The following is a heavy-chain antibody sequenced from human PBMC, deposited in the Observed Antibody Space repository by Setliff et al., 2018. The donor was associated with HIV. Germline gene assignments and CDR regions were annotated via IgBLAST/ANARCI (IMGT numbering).Heavy chain of an antibody. CDR3: ASLFYYNRIDY. Sequence: SETLSLTCTVSGGSISSSSYYWGWIRQPPGKGLEWIVSIPYSGSTYYNPSLKSRVSLSVDTSKNQFSLKLSSVTAADTAVYYCASLFYYNRIDYWGQGTLVTVSS. CDR1: GGSISSSSYY. J-gene: IGHJ4*02. CDR2: IPYSGST. V-gene: IGHV4-39*07. D-gene: IGHD2-21*01.